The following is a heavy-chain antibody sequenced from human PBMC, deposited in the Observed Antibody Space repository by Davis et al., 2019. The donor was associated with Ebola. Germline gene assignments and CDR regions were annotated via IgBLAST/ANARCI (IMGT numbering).Heavy chain of an antibody. CDR1: GFTFSSYA. V-gene: IGHV3-23*01. Sequence: PGGSLRLSCAASGFTFSSYAMIWVRQAPGKGLEWVSSVSGSGRNTYYADSVKGRLTISRDNSRNTVYLEMYSLRVEDTAVYYCAKTGRKTWYSDSSGGPHAFDSWGQGTLVTVSS. CDR2: VSGSGRNT. CDR3: AKTGRKTWYSDSSGGPHAFDS. J-gene: IGHJ4*02. D-gene: IGHD6-6*01.